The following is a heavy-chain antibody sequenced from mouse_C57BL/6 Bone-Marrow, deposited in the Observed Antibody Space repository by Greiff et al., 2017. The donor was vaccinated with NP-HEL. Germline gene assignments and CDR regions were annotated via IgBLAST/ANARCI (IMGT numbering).Heavy chain of an antibody. J-gene: IGHJ4*01. D-gene: IGHD3-3*01. Sequence: EVQLVESGGGLVKPGGSLKLSCAASGFTFSSYAMSWVRQTPEKRLEWVATISDGGSYTYYPDNVKGRFTIYRDNAKNNLYLQMSHLKSEDTAMYYCARVGLYAMDYWGQGTSVTVSS. V-gene: IGHV5-4*01. CDR3: ARVGLYAMDY. CDR2: ISDGGSYT. CDR1: GFTFSSYA.